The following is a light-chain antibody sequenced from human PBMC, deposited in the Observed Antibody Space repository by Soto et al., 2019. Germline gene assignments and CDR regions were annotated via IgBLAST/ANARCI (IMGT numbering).Light chain of an antibody. CDR1: SSDVGGYNY. CDR2: DVS. Sequence: QSALTQPASVSGSPGQSITISCTGTSSDVGGYNYVSWYQQHPGKAPKLMIYDVSNRPSGVSNRFSGSKSGNTASLTISGLQAEDEADYYCSSYTSSSTLYVLGTGTKVPVL. V-gene: IGLV2-14*01. J-gene: IGLJ1*01. CDR3: SSYTSSSTLYV.